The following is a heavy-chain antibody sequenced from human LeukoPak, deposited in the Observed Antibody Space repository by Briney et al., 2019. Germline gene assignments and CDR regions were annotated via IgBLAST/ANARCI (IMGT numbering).Heavy chain of an antibody. Sequence: SETLSLTCTVPGGSISSYYWSWIRQPPGKGLEWIGYIYYSGSTNYNPSLKSRVTISVDTSKNQFSLKLGSVTAADTAVYCCARDLKRYGMDVWGQGTTVTVSS. CDR3: ARDLKRYGMDV. CDR1: GGSISSYY. CDR2: IYYSGST. V-gene: IGHV4-59*01. J-gene: IGHJ6*02.